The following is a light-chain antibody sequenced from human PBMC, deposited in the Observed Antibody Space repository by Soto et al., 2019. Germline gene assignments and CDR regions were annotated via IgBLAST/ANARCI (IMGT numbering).Light chain of an antibody. Sequence: QSALTQPRSVSGSPGQSVTISCTGTSSDVGAFNYVSWYQQHPGKAPKVMIYDVTKRPSGVPDRFSGSKSGNTASLIISGLQAEDEADYYCCSYAGSYNMVFGGGTKLTVL. V-gene: IGLV2-11*01. CDR1: SSDVGAFNY. CDR2: DVT. CDR3: CSYAGSYNMV. J-gene: IGLJ2*01.